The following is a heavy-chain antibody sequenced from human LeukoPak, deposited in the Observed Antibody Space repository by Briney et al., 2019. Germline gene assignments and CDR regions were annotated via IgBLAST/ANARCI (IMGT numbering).Heavy chain of an antibody. CDR2: IYSGGST. Sequence: GGSLRLSCAASEFSVGSNYMTWVRQAPGKGLEWVSLIYSGGSTYYADSVKGRFTISRDNSKNTLYLQMNSLRAEDTAVYYCARGVVVRGPTNRNYYYYMDVWGKGTTVTVSS. CDR1: EFSVGSNY. J-gene: IGHJ6*03. V-gene: IGHV3-66*01. CDR3: ARGVVVRGPTNRNYYYYMDV. D-gene: IGHD3-10*01.